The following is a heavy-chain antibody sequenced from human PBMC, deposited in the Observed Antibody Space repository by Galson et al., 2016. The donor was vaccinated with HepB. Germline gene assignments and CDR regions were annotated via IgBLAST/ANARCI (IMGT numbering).Heavy chain of an antibody. CDR2: TYSGRSN. V-gene: IGHV4-61*01. CDR1: GGSVNSHQYH. J-gene: IGHJ4*02. Sequence: ETLSLTCSVSGGSVNSHQYHWSWIRQPPGKGLQWLGHTYSGRSNTYNPPLKSRVTISIDTSKNQFSMTLSPVTAADTAVYYCTTYLVGHGGAGYWGKGTLVTVSS. D-gene: IGHD3-16*01. CDR3: TTYLVGHGGAGY.